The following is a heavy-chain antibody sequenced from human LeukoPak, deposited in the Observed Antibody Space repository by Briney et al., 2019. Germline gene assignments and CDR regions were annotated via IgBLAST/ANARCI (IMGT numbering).Heavy chain of an antibody. V-gene: IGHV3-15*01. D-gene: IGHD3-22*01. CDR1: GFTFSSYW. J-gene: IGHJ6*04. Sequence: PGGSLRLSCAASGFTFSSYWMHWVRQAPGKGLEWVGHIKSKTDGGTKDYAAPVKGRFTISRDDSKNTLYLQMNSLKTEDTAVYYCTTDISTMIVVVGGRSKSDVWGKGTTVSISS. CDR3: TTDISTMIVVVGGRSKSDV. CDR2: IKSKTDGGTK.